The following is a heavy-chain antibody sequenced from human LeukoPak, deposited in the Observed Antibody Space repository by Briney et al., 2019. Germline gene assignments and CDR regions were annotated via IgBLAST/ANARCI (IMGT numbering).Heavy chain of an antibody. CDR1: GYTFTSYG. Sequence: GASVKVSCKASGYTFTSYGISWVRQAPGQGLEWMGWISAYNGNTNYAQKLQGRVTMTTDTSTSTAYMELRSLRSDDTAVYYCARVLWLRYFDWSPTESPYNWFDPWGQGTLVTVSS. D-gene: IGHD3-9*01. V-gene: IGHV1-18*01. CDR3: ARVLWLRYFDWSPTESPYNWFDP. J-gene: IGHJ5*02. CDR2: ISAYNGNT.